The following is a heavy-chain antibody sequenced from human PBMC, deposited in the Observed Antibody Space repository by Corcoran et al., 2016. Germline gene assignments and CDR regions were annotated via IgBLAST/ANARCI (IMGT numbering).Heavy chain of an antibody. CDR1: GYTFTGYY. V-gene: IGHV1-2*02. CDR3: AGDPGYCSSTCGVAGYYYYGMYV. J-gene: IGHJ6*02. D-gene: IGHD2-2*01. CDR2: INPNSGGT. Sequence: QVQLVQSGAEVKKPGASVKVSCKASGYTFTGYYMHWVRQAPGQGLEWMGWINPNSGGTNYAQKFKGRVTMTRDTSISTAYMELSRLRSDDTAVYYCAGDPGYCSSTCGVAGYYYYGMYVWGQGTMVTVSS.